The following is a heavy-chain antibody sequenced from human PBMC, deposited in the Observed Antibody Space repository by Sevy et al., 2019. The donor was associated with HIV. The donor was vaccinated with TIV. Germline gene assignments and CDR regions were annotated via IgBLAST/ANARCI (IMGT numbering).Heavy chain of an antibody. CDR3: AREGCTKPHDY. D-gene: IGHD2-8*01. CDR1: GFTFSKYS. Sequence: GSLRLSCAVSGFTFSKYSMSWVRQPPGKGLEWVSTLSFGCGEINYADSVKGRFTISRDNSKSSVYLQMNNLRPEDTAVYYCAREGCTKPHDYWGQGTLVTVSS. J-gene: IGHJ4*02. V-gene: IGHV3-23*01. CDR2: LSFGCGEI.